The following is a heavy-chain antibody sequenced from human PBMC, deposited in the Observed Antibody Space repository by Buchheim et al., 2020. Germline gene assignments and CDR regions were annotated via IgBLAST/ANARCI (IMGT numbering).Heavy chain of an antibody. CDR3: ARETRGSGSFYGMDV. V-gene: IGHV3-66*01. J-gene: IGHJ6*02. CDR2: IYSGGST. CDR1: GFTVSSNY. D-gene: IGHD1-26*01. Sequence: EVQLVESGGGLVQPGGSLRLSCAASGFTVSSNYMSWVRQAPGKGLEWVSVIYSGGSTYYADSVKGRFTISRDNSKNTLHLHMNSLRAEDTAVYYCARETRGSGSFYGMDVWGQGTT.